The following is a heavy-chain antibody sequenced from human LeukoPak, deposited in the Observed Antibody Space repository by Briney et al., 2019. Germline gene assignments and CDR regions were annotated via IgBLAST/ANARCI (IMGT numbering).Heavy chain of an antibody. V-gene: IGHV3-30-3*01. D-gene: IGHD3-22*01. Sequence: GRSLRLSCAASGFTFSSYAMRWVRQAPGKGLEWVAVISYDGSNKYYADSVKGRFTISRDNSKNTLYLQMNSLRADDTAVYYCARGPDYYDSSDYYHAYWGQGTLLTVSS. J-gene: IGHJ4*02. CDR2: ISYDGSNK. CDR1: GFTFSSYA. CDR3: ARGPDYYDSSDYYHAY.